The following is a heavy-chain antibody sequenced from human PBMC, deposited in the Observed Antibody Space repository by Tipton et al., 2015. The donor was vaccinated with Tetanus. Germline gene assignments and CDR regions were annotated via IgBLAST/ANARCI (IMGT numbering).Heavy chain of an antibody. CDR2: IYYSGST. Sequence: TLSLTCTVPGGSISSYYWSWNRQPPGKGLEWIGYIYYSGSTNYNPSLKSRVTISVDTSKNQFSLKLSSVTAADTAVYYCARGGRYDYGVQGWFDPWGQGTLVTVSS. CDR1: GGSISSYY. V-gene: IGHV4-59*01. D-gene: IGHD4-17*01. J-gene: IGHJ5*02. CDR3: ARGGRYDYGVQGWFDP.